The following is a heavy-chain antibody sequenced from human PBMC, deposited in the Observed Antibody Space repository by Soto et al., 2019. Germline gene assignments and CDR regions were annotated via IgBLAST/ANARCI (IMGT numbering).Heavy chain of an antibody. CDR2: IYYSGST. Sequence: HVQLQESGPGLVKPSETLSLTCTVSGGSLSSYYWSWIRQPPGKGLEWIGYIYYSGSTTYNPSLKRRVTISVDTSKNQFSLKLTSVTAADTAVYYCGRGGWSLDYWGQGTLVTVSS. CDR3: GRGGWSLDY. V-gene: IGHV4-59*01. CDR1: GGSLSSYY. D-gene: IGHD6-19*01. J-gene: IGHJ4*02.